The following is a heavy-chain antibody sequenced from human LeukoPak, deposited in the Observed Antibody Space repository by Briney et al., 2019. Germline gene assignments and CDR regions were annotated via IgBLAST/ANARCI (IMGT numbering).Heavy chain of an antibody. Sequence: SETLSLTCTVSGDSISSYYWSWIRQPPGRGLEWIGYVSYSGSTNYNPSLKSRVTISIDTSKNQFSLKLNSVTAADTAVYHCARGGWSIDFWGRGTLVTVSS. J-gene: IGHJ2*01. CDR3: ARGGWSIDF. V-gene: IGHV4-59*01. CDR1: GDSISSYY. D-gene: IGHD2-15*01. CDR2: VSYSGST.